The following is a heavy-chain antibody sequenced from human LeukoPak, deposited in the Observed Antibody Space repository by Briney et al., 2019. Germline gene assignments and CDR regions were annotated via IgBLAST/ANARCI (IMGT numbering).Heavy chain of an antibody. D-gene: IGHD1-26*01. V-gene: IGHV4-59*01. J-gene: IGHJ5*02. CDR1: GGSISSYY. CDR2: IYYSGST. CDR3: ASTPTSSGSYFWFDP. Sequence: SETLSITCTVSGGSISSYYWSWIRQPPGKGLEWIGYIYYSGSTNYNPSLKSRVTISVDTSKNQFSLKLSSVTAADTAVYYCASTPTSSGSYFWFDPWGQGTLVTVSS.